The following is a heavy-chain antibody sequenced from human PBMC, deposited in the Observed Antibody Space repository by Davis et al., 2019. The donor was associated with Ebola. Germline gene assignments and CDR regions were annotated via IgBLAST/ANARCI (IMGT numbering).Heavy chain of an antibody. J-gene: IGHJ6*02. CDR3: AKVRVRYFSNDHYGMDV. Sequence: GESLKISCAVSGMTFRTYGMHWVRQAPGKGLEWVAVIAYDGSVKQYVDFVKGRFTISRDDSKNTVYLQMNSLRAEDTAVYYCAKVRVRYFSNDHYGMDVWGPGTSVIVSS. CDR2: IAYDGSVK. D-gene: IGHD4-11*01. CDR1: GMTFRTYG. V-gene: IGHV3-33*05.